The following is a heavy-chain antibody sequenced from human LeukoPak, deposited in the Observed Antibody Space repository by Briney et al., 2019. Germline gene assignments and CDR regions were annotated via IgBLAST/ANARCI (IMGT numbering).Heavy chain of an antibody. CDR3: PRGVFGESIES. D-gene: IGHD3-10*02. V-gene: IGHV1-2*02. CDR2: MNPNVGGA. J-gene: IGHJ4*02. Sequence: ASVKVSCKASGPTFTRSYVYWVRQAPGQGLEWMGWMNPNVGGANFPQKIQGRATVTSDPAISAAYMELRRLRSDDTDAYYCPRGVFGESIESWGQGTLVTVSS. CDR1: GPTFTRSY.